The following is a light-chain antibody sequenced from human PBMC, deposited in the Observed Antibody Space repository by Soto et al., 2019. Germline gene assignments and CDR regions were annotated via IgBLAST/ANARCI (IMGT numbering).Light chain of an antibody. CDR1: QSVSSNY. Sequence: EIVLTQSPGTLSLSPGERATLSCRASQSVSSNYLAWYQQKPGQAPRLLIYAASTRATGIPDRFTGSGSGTEFTLTISRLEPEDFAVYYCQQYGSSIRTFGQGTKVEI. CDR3: QQYGSSIRT. J-gene: IGKJ1*01. V-gene: IGKV3-20*01. CDR2: AAS.